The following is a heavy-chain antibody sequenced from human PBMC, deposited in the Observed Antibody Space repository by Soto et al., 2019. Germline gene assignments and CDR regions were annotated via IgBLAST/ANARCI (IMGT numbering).Heavy chain of an antibody. CDR1: GFSFRDYD. V-gene: IGHV3-13*05. CDR3: ARAYLGRLPRRADYYYAMDV. CDR2: LGAARDP. D-gene: IGHD1-26*01. J-gene: IGHJ6*02. Sequence: LRLSCAASGFSFRDYDMHWARQRKGKGLEWVSALGAARDPYYVGSVKGRFSVSRDNAQNSLFLQMNNLRVDDTAVYFCARAYLGRLPRRADYYYAMDVWGRGTTVTVSS.